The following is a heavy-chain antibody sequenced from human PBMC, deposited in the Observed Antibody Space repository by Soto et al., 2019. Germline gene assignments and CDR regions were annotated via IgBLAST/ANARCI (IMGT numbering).Heavy chain of an antibody. CDR3: ARDLFKRDYVWGSYRFYHHDAFDI. V-gene: IGHV3-48*02. CDR2: ISSSSSTI. CDR1: GFTFSSYS. J-gene: IGHJ3*02. Sequence: GGSLRLSCAASGFTFSSYSMNWVRQAPGKGLEWVSYISSSSSTIYYADSVKGRFTISRDNAKNSLYLQMNSLRDEDTAVYYCARDLFKRDYVWGSYRFYHHDAFDIWGQGTMVTVSS. D-gene: IGHD3-16*02.